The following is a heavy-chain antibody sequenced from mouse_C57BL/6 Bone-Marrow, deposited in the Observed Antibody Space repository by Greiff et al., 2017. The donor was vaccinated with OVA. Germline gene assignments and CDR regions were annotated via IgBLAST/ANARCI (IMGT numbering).Heavy chain of an antibody. D-gene: IGHD2-4*01. CDR2: IWGVGST. CDR3: ARYYDYDDYAMDY. J-gene: IGHJ4*01. CDR1: GFSLTSYG. V-gene: IGHV2-6*01. Sequence: QVQLQQSGPGLVAPSQSLSITCTVSGFSLTSYGVDWVRQSPGKGLEWLGVIWGVGSTNYNSALKSRLSISKDNSKSQVFLKMNSLQTDDTAMYYCARYYDYDDYAMDYWGQGTSVTVSS.